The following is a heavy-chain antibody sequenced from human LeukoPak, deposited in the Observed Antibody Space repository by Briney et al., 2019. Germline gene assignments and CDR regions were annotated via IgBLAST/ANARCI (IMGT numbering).Heavy chain of an antibody. CDR3: ARDRRLTYYYDSSGYRANYYYYYMDV. Sequence: PGGSLRLSCTASGFSVSYKYMSWVRQAPGKGLEWVSTSYSDGGTYYADSLKGRSTISRDNSKNTLYLQMNSLRAEDTAVYYCARDRRLTYYYDSSGYRANYYYYYMDVWGKGTTVTISS. CDR2: SYSDGGT. D-gene: IGHD3-22*01. J-gene: IGHJ6*03. CDR1: GFSVSYKY. V-gene: IGHV3-53*01.